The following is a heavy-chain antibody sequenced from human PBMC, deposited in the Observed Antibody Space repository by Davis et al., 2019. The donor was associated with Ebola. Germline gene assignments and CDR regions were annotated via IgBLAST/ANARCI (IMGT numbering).Heavy chain of an antibody. CDR3: ARAIGGRGGWFDP. CDR2: INHSGST. CDR1: GEPFSGYS. D-gene: IGHD3-16*01. V-gene: IGHV4-34*01. Sequence: SQTLSLTCAVYGEPFSGYSWSWIRQPPGEGLEWIGEINHSGSTNYNPSLKSRVTISVDTSKNQFSLKLSSVTAADTAVYYCARAIGGRGGWFDPWGQGTLVTVSS. J-gene: IGHJ5*02.